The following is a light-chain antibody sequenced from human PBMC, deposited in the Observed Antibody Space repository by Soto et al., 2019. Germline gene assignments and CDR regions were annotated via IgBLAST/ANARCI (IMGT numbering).Light chain of an antibody. Sequence: MTQCPSTLSASVGDRITLTCRASQDIDISLAWFQQRPGKAPKRLIYAASGLKSGGPSRFSGSGSGTEFTLTISSLHPDDFATYHCQHYNSYSEAFGQGTKVDI. CDR3: QHYNSYSEA. J-gene: IGKJ1*01. CDR1: QDIDIS. V-gene: IGKV1-5*01. CDR2: AAS.